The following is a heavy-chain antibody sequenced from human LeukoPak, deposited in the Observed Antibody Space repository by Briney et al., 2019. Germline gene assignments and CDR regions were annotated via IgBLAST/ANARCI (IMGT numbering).Heavy chain of an antibody. CDR2: ISSSGSTI. V-gene: IGHV3-48*03. D-gene: IGHD3-16*01. J-gene: IGHJ4*02. CDR1: GFTFNSYE. Sequence: SGGSLRLSCAASGFTFNSYEMNWVRQAPGKGLEWVSYISSSGSTIYYADSVKGRFTISRDNAKNPLYLQMNSLRAEDTAVYYCARTRAHGDWGQGALVTVSS. CDR3: ARTRAHGD.